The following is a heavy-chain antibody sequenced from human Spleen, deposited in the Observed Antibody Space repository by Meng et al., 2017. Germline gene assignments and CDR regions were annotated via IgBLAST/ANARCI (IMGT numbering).Heavy chain of an antibody. CDR3: ARAHYYDSSGFDY. J-gene: IGHJ4*02. CDR1: GFTFSNYA. D-gene: IGHD3-22*01. CDR2: ITDSGGNT. Sequence: VQLVESGGGLVQPAGSMRLSCAPSGFTFSNYAMTWVRQAPEKGLEWVTSITDSGGNTYYIDSVNGRFTISRDNSKNTLYLQMNSLRADDTAVYYCARAHYYDSSGFDYWGQGTLVTVSS. V-gene: IGHV3-23*04.